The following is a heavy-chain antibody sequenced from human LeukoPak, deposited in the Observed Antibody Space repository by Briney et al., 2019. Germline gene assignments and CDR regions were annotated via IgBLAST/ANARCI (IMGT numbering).Heavy chain of an antibody. Sequence: GGSLRLSCAASGFTVSSNYMTWVRQAPGKGLEWVSLIYSAGGTYYTDSVKGRFTISRHSSKNTLYLQMNSLRGEDTAVYYCAREGTTGRNLNWFDSWGQGTLVTVSS. CDR3: AREGTTGRNLNWFDS. V-gene: IGHV3-53*04. D-gene: IGHD1-1*01. CDR2: IYSAGGT. CDR1: GFTVSSNY. J-gene: IGHJ5*01.